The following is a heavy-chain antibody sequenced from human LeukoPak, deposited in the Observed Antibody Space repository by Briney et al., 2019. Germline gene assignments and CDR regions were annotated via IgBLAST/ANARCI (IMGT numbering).Heavy chain of an antibody. CDR1: GFRFSSHW. CDR3: ARAPRRGVMDV. Sequence: PGGSLRLSCAASGFRFSSHWMSWARQAPGKGPEWVANIKQDGSEKYYVDSVKGRFTISRDNAQNSLHLQMNSLRAEDTPVYYCARAPRRGVMDVWGTGTTVSVSS. D-gene: IGHD3-10*01. J-gene: IGHJ6*03. CDR2: IKQDGSEK. V-gene: IGHV3-7*01.